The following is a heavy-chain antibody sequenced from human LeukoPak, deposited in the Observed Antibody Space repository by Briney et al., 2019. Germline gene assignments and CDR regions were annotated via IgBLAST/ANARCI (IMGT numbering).Heavy chain of an antibody. CDR1: GFTFSSYW. CDR3: ARGGGLDV. CDR2: INHNGNVN. Sequence: PGGSLRLSCAASGFTFSSYWMNWARQAPGKGLEWVASINHNGNVNYYVDSVKGRSTISRDNAKNSLYLQMSNLRAEDTAAYFCARGGGLDVWGQGATVTVSS. D-gene: IGHD3-16*01. V-gene: IGHV3-7*03. J-gene: IGHJ6*02.